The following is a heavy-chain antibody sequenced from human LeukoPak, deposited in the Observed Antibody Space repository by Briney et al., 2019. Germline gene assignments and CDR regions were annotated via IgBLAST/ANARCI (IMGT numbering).Heavy chain of an antibody. V-gene: IGHV3-74*01. CDR2: INSDGSST. Sequence: GGSLRLSCATSGFTLSSHWMHWVRQAPGKGLVWVSRINSDGSSTTYADSVKGRFTISRDNAKNTLYLQMNSLRAEDTALYYCARSDSGQIDYWGQGTVVTVSS. J-gene: IGHJ4*02. CDR1: GFTLSSHW. D-gene: IGHD5-12*01. CDR3: ARSDSGQIDY.